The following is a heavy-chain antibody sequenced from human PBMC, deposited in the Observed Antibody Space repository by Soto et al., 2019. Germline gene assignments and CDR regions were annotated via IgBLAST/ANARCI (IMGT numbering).Heavy chain of an antibody. CDR3: ARRPNLGPGMDV. Sequence: PGESLKISCEGSGYSFTSYWIGWARQMSGKGLEWMGIINPGDSDTRYSPSFQGQVTISVDRSINTAYLHWSSLEASDTAMYYCARRPNLGPGMDVWGQGTRVTVSS. CDR1: GYSFTSYW. CDR2: INPGDSDT. D-gene: IGHD3-10*01. J-gene: IGHJ6*02. V-gene: IGHV5-51*01.